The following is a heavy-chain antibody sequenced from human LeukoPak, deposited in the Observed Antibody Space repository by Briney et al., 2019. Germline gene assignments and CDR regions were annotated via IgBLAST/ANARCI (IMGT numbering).Heavy chain of an antibody. V-gene: IGHV4-34*01. CDR3: ARRNRVAARLISHYYYMDV. Sequence: PSETLSLTCAVYGGSFSGYYWSWIRQPPGKELEWIGEINHSGSTNYNPSLKSRVTISVDTSKNQFSLKLSSVTAADTAVYYCARRNRVAARLISHYYYMDVWGKGTTVTVSS. CDR2: INHSGST. D-gene: IGHD6-6*01. CDR1: GGSFSGYY. J-gene: IGHJ6*03.